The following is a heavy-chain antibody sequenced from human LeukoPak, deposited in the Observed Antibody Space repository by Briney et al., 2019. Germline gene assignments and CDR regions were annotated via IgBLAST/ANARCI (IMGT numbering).Heavy chain of an antibody. Sequence: ASVTVSCKASGYTFTSYGISWVRQAPGQGLEWMGWISAYNGNTNYAQKLQGRVTMTTDTSTSTAYMELRSLRSDDTAVYYCARKFWSGYYVDYWGQGTLVTVSS. J-gene: IGHJ4*02. CDR3: ARKFWSGYYVDY. V-gene: IGHV1-18*01. CDR1: GYTFTSYG. D-gene: IGHD3-3*01. CDR2: ISAYNGNT.